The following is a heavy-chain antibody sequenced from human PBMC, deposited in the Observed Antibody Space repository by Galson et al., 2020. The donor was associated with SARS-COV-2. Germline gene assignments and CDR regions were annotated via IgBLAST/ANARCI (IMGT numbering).Heavy chain of an antibody. CDR1: GFSLSTSGMC. CDR2: IDWDDDE. D-gene: IGHD6-19*01. Sequence: ESGPTLVKPTQTLTLTCTFSGFSLSTSGMCVSWIRQHPGKALEWLARIDWDDDEYYSTSLKTRLTISKDTSKNQVVLTMTNMDPVDTATYYCARIDSSGCRGNYWGQGTLVTVSS. J-gene: IGHJ4*02. V-gene: IGHV2-70*11. CDR3: ARIDSSGCRGNY.